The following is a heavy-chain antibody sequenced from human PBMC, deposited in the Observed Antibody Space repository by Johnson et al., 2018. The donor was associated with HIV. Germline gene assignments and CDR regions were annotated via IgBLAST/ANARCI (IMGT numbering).Heavy chain of an antibody. D-gene: IGHD2-15*01. CDR3: ARARWYLGGGSCCAFDI. J-gene: IGHJ3*02. CDR1: GFTVSSNY. V-gene: IGHV3-66*01. CDR2: IYSGGST. Sequence: VQLVESGGGLVQPGGSLRLSCAASGFTVSSNYMNWVRQAPGKGLEWVSIIYSGGSTYYAASVKGRFTISRDKSKNTLYLQMNSLRAEDTAVYYCARARWYLGGGSCCAFDIWGQGTMVTVSS.